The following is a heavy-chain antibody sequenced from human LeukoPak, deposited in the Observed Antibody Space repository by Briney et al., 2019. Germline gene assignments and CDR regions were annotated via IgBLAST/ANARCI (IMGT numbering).Heavy chain of an antibody. CDR3: ARVGEGGRYYYYYYMDV. D-gene: IGHD3-10*01. CDR2: IYHSGST. Sequence: SETLSLTCAVSGYSISSGSYWGWIRQPPGKGLEWIGSIYHSGSTYYNPSLKSRVTISVDTSKNQFSLKLSSVTAADTAVYYCARVGEGGRYYYYYYMDVWGKGTTVTVSS. V-gene: IGHV4-38-2*01. CDR1: GYSISSGSY. J-gene: IGHJ6*03.